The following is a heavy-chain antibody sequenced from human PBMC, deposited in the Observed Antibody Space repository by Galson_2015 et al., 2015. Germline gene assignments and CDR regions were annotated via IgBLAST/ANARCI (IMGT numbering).Heavy chain of an antibody. D-gene: IGHD1-1*01. CDR1: GFTFGDYA. CDR2: IRSKAYTGAA. CDR3: TKDSLVLKTTLDYYYYVDV. J-gene: IGHJ6*03. Sequence: SLRLSCAASGFTFGDYAVSWVRQAPGKGLEWVGFIRSKAYTGAANYAASVKGRFTISRDDSKSIAYLQLNSLKTEDTAVYYCTKDSLVLKTTLDYYYYVDVWGKGTTVTVSS. V-gene: IGHV3-49*04.